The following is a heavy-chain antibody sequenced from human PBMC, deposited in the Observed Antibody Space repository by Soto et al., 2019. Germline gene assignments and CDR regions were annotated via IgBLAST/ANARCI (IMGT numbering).Heavy chain of an antibody. CDR3: ARAVAVAADFDY. CDR1: GYTFTGYS. Sequence: SVKVSCKASGYTFTGYSMHWVRQAPGQRLEWMGWINAGNGNTKYSQKFQGRVTITRNTSASTAYMELSSLRSEDTAVYYCARAVAVAADFDYWGQGTLVTVSS. D-gene: IGHD6-19*01. V-gene: IGHV1-3*01. CDR2: INAGNGNT. J-gene: IGHJ4*02.